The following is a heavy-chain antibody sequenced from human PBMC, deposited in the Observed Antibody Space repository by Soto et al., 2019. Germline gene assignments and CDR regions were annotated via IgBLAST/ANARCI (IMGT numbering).Heavy chain of an antibody. D-gene: IGHD1-26*01. V-gene: IGHV1-18*01. J-gene: IGHJ4*02. Sequence: QVQLVQSGAEVKKPGASVKVSCKASGYNFTSYGISWVRQAPGQGLEWMGWISAYNGNTNYAQMLQDRVTMTTDTATSKGFTELRSLRSDATAVYGCAGGVGASYYFDYWGQGTLVTVAS. CDR3: AGGVGASYYFDY. CDR1: GYNFTSYG. CDR2: ISAYNGNT.